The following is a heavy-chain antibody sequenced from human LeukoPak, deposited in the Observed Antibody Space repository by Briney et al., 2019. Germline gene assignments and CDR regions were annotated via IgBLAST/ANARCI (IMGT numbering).Heavy chain of an antibody. D-gene: IGHD2-2*01. V-gene: IGHV5-51*01. J-gene: IGHJ4*02. CDR1: GYSFTSYW. CDR2: IYPGDSDT. CDR3: ARPESKSAALFDY. Sequence: GESLKISCKGSGYSFTSYWIGWVPQMPGKGLEWMGIIYPGDSDTRYSPSFQGQVTISADKSISTAYLQWSSLKASDTAMYYCARPESKSAALFDYWGQGTLVTVSS.